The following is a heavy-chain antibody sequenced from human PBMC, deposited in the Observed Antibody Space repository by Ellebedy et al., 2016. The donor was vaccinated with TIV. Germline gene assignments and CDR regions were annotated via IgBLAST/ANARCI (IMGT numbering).Heavy chain of an antibody. CDR2: VFYGGST. CDR3: ARAQAKGGNFNFDF. CDR1: GGSINSDDYY. V-gene: IGHV4-30-4*01. J-gene: IGHJ4*02. D-gene: IGHD4-23*01. Sequence: SETLSLTCTLSGGSINSDDYYWSWIRQPPGKALEWIGYVFYGGSTYYNPSLKSRLTISLDTSKHQFSLKMSSVTAADTAVYYCARAQAKGGNFNFDFWGQGTLVTVSS.